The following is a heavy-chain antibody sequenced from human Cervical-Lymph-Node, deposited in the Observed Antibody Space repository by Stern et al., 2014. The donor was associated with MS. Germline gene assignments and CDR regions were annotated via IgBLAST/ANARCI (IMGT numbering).Heavy chain of an antibody. CDR1: GFTFSAYS. V-gene: IGHV3-21*01. D-gene: IGHD2-21*02. CDR3: ARSGGDPDV. J-gene: IGHJ6*02. Sequence: EVQLVESGGGLVKPGESLRLSCAASGFTFSAYSMNWVRQAPGKGLEWVSSIGSNFNYIYYADSVKARFTISRDNAKNSLYLQINSLIDEYTAVYYCARSGGDPDVWGQGTTVTVSS. CDR2: IGSNFNYI.